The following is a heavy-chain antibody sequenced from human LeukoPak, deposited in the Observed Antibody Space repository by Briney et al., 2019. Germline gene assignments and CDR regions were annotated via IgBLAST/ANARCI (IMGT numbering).Heavy chain of an antibody. V-gene: IGHV3-30*07. CDR3: ARDYKYAFDN. J-gene: IGHJ4*02. D-gene: IGHD5-24*01. CDR2: ISYDGSNK. Sequence: PGGSLRLSCAASGFTFSSYAMHWVRQAPGKGLKWVAVISYDGSNKYYADSVKGRFTISGDKAKNSLYLQMNSLRVEDTAVYYCARDYKYAFDNWGQGTLVTVSS. CDR1: GFTFSSYA.